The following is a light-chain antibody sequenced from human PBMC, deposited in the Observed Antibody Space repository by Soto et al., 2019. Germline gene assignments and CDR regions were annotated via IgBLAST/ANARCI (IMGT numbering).Light chain of an antibody. J-gene: IGKJ2*01. Sequence: DIQMTQSPSTLSASVGDRVTITCRASQSISSWLAWYQQKPGKAPKLLIYKASSLESGVPSRLSGSGSGTEFTLTISSLQPDDFATYYCQQYSFGYTFGQGTKLEIK. CDR1: QSISSW. CDR2: KAS. V-gene: IGKV1-5*03. CDR3: QQYSFGYT.